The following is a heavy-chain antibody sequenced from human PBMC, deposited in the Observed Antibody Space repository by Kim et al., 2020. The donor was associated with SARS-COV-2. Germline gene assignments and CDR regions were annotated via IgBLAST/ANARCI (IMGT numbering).Heavy chain of an antibody. CDR1: RGSISSSSYY. V-gene: IGHV4-39*01. J-gene: IGHJ4*02. CDR3: MRTHTGAVSSNGLVDS. Sequence: SETLSLTCTVTRGSISSSSYYWGWIRQPPGKGPEWIGSINYSGKTYYNPSLKSRVTVSIDTSKNQFSLNLYSVTAADTAIYYCMRTHTGAVSSNGLVDSWGQGTLVTVSS. D-gene: IGHD2-8*01. CDR2: INYSGKT.